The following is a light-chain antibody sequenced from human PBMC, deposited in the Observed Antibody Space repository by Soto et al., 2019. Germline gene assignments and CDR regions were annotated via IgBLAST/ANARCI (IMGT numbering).Light chain of an antibody. CDR3: QQYYNWSWT. CDR1: QSVSSN. J-gene: IGKJ1*01. CDR2: GAS. V-gene: IGKV3-15*01. Sequence: EIVMTQSPATLSVSPGERATLSCRASQSVSSNLAWYQKKPGQAPRLLIYGASTRATGIPARFSGSGSGTEFTLTISSLQSEDFAVYYCQQYYNWSWTFGQGTKV.